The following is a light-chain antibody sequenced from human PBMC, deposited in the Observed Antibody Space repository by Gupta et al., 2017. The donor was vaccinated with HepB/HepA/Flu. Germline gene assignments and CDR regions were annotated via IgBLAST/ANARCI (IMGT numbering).Light chain of an antibody. CDR2: KTS. V-gene: IGKV1-5*03. Sequence: DIQITQSPSTLSASVGDRVTITCRASQTTRYWLAWFQQKPGKAPKLLISKTSTLESGVPSRFSGSRSGTEFTLTISSLQPDDFATYYCQQYNSYPWTFGRGTKVEI. J-gene: IGKJ1*01. CDR1: QTTRYW. CDR3: QQYNSYPWT.